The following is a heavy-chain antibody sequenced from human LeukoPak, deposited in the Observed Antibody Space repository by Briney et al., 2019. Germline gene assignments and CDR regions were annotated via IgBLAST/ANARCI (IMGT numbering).Heavy chain of an antibody. J-gene: IGHJ4*02. CDR3: ARGFGYSYGRGYDY. CDR2: IYYSGST. D-gene: IGHD5-18*01. CDR1: NGSITNYY. V-gene: IGHV4-59*01. Sequence: PSEPLSLTCTVSNGSITNYYWSWIRQPPGKGLEWIGYIYYSGSTNYNPSLKSRVTISVDTSKNQFSLRLTSVSAADTAVYYCARGFGYSYGRGYDYWGQGTLVTVSS.